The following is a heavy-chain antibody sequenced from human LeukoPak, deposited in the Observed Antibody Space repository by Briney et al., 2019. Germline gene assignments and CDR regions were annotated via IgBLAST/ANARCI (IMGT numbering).Heavy chain of an antibody. V-gene: IGHV4-34*01. Sequence: SETPSLTCAVYGGSFSGYYWSWIRQPPGKGLEWIGEINHSGSTNYNPSLKSRVTISVDTSKNQFSLKLSSVTAADTAVYYCARVFSYSSSSDFDYWGQGTLVTVSS. CDR2: INHSGST. CDR1: GGSFSGYY. CDR3: ARVFSYSSSSDFDY. D-gene: IGHD6-6*01. J-gene: IGHJ4*02.